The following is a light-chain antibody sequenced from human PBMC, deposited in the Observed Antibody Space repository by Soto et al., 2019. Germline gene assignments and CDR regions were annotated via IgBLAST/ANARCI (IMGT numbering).Light chain of an antibody. CDR1: SSDVGGYNY. V-gene: IGLV2-14*01. Sequence: QSVLTQPASVSGSPGQSITISCTGTSSDVGGYNYVSWYQQHPGKAPKLMIYEVSNRPSGVSNRFSGSKSANTASLTISGLQAEDKADYYCSSYTSSSALFGGGTKVTVL. CDR3: SSYTSSSAL. CDR2: EVS. J-gene: IGLJ2*01.